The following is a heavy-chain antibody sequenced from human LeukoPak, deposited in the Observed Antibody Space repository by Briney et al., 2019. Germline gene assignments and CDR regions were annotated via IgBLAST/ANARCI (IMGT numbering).Heavy chain of an antibody. V-gene: IGHV3-21*01. CDR2: ISSRTDYI. CDR3: AKDRHGSGSYDY. J-gene: IGHJ4*02. CDR1: GFAFSSYT. Sequence: GGSLRLSCAASGFAFSSYTMNWVRQAPGKGPEWVSSISSRTDYIYYVDSVKGRFTVSRDNAKNSLYLQMNSLRAEDTAVYYCAKDRHGSGSYDYWGQGTLVTVSS. D-gene: IGHD3-10*01.